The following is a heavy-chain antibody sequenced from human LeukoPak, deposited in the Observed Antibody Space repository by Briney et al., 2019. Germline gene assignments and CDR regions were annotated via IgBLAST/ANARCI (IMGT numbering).Heavy chain of an antibody. CDR3: ARLKKQPAIRKNWFDP. Sequence: SETLSLTCTVSGGSISSYYWSWIRQPPGKGLEWIGEINHSGSTNYNPSLKSRVTISVDTSKNQFSLKLSSVTAADTAVYYCARLKKQPAIRKNWFDPWGQGTLVTVSS. CDR1: GGSISSYY. D-gene: IGHD1-14*01. CDR2: INHSGST. V-gene: IGHV4-34*01. J-gene: IGHJ5*02.